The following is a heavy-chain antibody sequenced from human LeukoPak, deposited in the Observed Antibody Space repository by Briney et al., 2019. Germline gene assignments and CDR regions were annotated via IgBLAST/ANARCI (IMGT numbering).Heavy chain of an antibody. D-gene: IGHD6-13*01. J-gene: IGHJ6*02. CDR2: INPNSGGT. CDR1: GYTFTGYY. Sequence: GASVKVSCKASGYTFTGYYMHWVRQAPGQGLEWMGWINPNSGGTNYAQKFQGRVTMTRDTSISTAYMELSRLRSDDTAVYYCARDDDSSSWYYYYHGMDVWGQGTTVTVSS. CDR3: ARDDDSSSWYYYYHGMDV. V-gene: IGHV1-2*02.